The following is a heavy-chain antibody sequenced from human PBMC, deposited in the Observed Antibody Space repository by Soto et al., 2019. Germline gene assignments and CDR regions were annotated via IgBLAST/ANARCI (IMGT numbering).Heavy chain of an antibody. Sequence: GELMRIRRRGSGCSFVGFWISWVRKKTGKGLAWMGRIDPSDSPTYYSPSFRGHVTISATKSITTVFLQWSSLRASDTAMYYCVRQIYDSDTGPNFQYYFDSWGQGTPVTVSS. CDR3: VRQIYDSDTGPNFQYYFDS. V-gene: IGHV5-10-1*01. J-gene: IGHJ4*02. CDR1: GCSFVGFW. CDR2: IDPSDSPT. D-gene: IGHD3-22*01.